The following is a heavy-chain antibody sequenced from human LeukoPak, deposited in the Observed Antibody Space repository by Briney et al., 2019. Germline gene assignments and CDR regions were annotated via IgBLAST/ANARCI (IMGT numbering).Heavy chain of an antibody. CDR3: ARVGYYYDSSGYSPLDY. CDR2: FDPEDGET. J-gene: IGHJ4*02. Sequence: ASVKVSCKVSGYTLTELSMHWVRQAPGKGLEWMGGFDPEDGETIYAQKFQGRVTMTEDTSTDTAYMELSSLRSEDTAVYYCARVGYYYDSSGYSPLDYWGQGTLVTVSS. D-gene: IGHD3-22*01. V-gene: IGHV1-24*01. CDR1: GYTLTELS.